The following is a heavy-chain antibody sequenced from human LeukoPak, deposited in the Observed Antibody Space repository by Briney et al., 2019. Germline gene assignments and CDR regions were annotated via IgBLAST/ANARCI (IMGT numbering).Heavy chain of an antibody. CDR3: ATDPRGSGWYWDAFDI. Sequence: ASVKVSCKVSGYTLTELSMHWVRQATGKGLEWMGGFDPEDGETIYAQKFQGRVTMTEDTSTDTAYMELSSLRSEDTAVYYCATDPRGSGWYWDAFDIWGQGTMVTVSS. CDR1: GYTLTELS. V-gene: IGHV1-24*01. CDR2: FDPEDGET. J-gene: IGHJ3*02. D-gene: IGHD6-19*01.